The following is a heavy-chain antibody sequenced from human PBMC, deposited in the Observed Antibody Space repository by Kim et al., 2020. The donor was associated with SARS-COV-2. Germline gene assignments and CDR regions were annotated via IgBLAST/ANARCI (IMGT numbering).Heavy chain of an antibody. J-gene: IGHJ6*02. CDR3: ASQYSSERYYYYGMDV. D-gene: IGHD6-25*01. CDR2: IYYSGST. V-gene: IGHV4-39*01. CDR1: GGSISSSSYY. Sequence: SETLSLTCTVSGGSISSSSYYWGWIRQPPGKGLEWIGSIYYSGSTYYNPSLKSRVTISVDTSKNQFSLKLSSGTAADTAVYYCASQYSSERYYYYGMDVWGQGTTVTDS.